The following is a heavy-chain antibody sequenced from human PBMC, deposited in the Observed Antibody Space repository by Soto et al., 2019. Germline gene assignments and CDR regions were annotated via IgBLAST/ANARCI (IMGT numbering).Heavy chain of an antibody. CDR3: ARDITIFGVVMAYYYMDV. D-gene: IGHD3-3*01. Sequence: QSQTLSLTCAISGDSVSSNSAAWNWIRQSPSRGLEWLGRTYYRSKWYNDYAVSVKSRITINPDTSKNQFSLQLNSVTPEDTAVYYCARDITIFGVVMAYYYMDVWGKGTTVTVSS. J-gene: IGHJ6*03. V-gene: IGHV6-1*01. CDR1: GDSVSSNSAA. CDR2: TYYRSKWYN.